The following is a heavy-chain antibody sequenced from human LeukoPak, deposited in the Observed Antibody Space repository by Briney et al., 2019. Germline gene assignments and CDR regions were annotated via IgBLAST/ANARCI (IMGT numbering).Heavy chain of an antibody. CDR3: AKDAVGGTAYYFDC. CDR2: ISSSGDT. V-gene: IGHV3-23*01. Sequence: GSLRLSRSASGFTFTKYAMSWVRPAPGKGLEWLSAISSSGDTYYADSVRGRFTISRDNSKNTLYLQMNRLRAEDTAVYYCAKDAVGGTAYYFDCWGQGTLVSVSS. D-gene: IGHD1-26*01. J-gene: IGHJ4*02. CDR1: GFTFTKYA.